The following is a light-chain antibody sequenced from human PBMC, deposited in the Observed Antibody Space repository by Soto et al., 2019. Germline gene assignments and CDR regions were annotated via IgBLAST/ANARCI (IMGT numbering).Light chain of an antibody. CDR3: QKYNSAPN. Sequence: DIQMTQSPSSLSASVGDRVTITCRASQGISNYLAWYLQKPGKVPKLLIYAASTLQSGVPSRFSGSGSGTDFTLTISSLQPEDVATYYCQKYNSAPNFGGGTKVEIK. CDR2: AAS. CDR1: QGISNY. J-gene: IGKJ4*01. V-gene: IGKV1-27*01.